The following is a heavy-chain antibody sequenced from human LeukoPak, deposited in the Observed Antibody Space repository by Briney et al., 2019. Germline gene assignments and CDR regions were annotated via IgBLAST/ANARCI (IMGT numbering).Heavy chain of an antibody. Sequence: SETRSLTCTVSGGSISSGSYYWSWIRQPAGKGLEWIGRIHTSGSTNYNPSLKSRVTISVDTSKNQFSLKLSSVTAADTAVYYCARISTGYSSGWYQGVAAAFDIWGQGTMVTVSS. J-gene: IGHJ3*02. CDR2: IHTSGST. CDR3: ARISTGYSSGWYQGVAAAFDI. V-gene: IGHV4-61*02. D-gene: IGHD6-19*01. CDR1: GGSISSGSYY.